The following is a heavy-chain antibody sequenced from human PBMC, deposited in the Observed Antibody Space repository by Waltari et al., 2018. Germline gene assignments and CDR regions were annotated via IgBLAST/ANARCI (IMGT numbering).Heavy chain of an antibody. CDR3: VRLEDCTGPGGNCYSGAPFAVDV. D-gene: IGHD2-8*02. J-gene: IGHJ6*02. CDR2: IKHSPKT. CDR1: GGSFRGYY. V-gene: IGHV4-34*01. Sequence: QVHLQQWGAGLLRPSETLSLICAVYGGSFRGYYWGWIRQPPGKGLEWIGEIKHSPKTNYNPALRSRVHMSIDTSQNQVSLQLTSVTAADTGVYYCVRLEDCTGPGGNCYSGAPFAVDVWGQGTTVTVPS.